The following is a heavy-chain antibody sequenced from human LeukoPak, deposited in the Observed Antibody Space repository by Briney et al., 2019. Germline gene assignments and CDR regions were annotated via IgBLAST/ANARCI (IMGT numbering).Heavy chain of an antibody. J-gene: IGHJ3*02. CDR3: ARGDRGFAFDI. CDR2: IIPIFGTA. Sequence: SVKVSCKASGGTFSSYAISWVRQAPGQGLEWMGRIIPIFGTANYAQKFQGRVTITTDESTSTAYMELSNLRSEDTAVYYCARGDRGFAFDIWGQGTMVTVSS. V-gene: IGHV1-69*05. CDR1: GGTFSSYA.